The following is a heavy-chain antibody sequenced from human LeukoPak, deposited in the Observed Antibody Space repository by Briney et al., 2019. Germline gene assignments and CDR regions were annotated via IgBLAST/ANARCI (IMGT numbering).Heavy chain of an antibody. J-gene: IGHJ5*02. D-gene: IGHD3-3*01. CDR2: IYYSGNT. V-gene: IGHV4-31*03. Sequence: SETLSLTCTVSGASISSGDFHWSWIRQHPGKGLEWIGYIYYSGNTYYNPSLKSRFTISVDASKNQFSLKLSSVTAADTAVYYCARSFWGGYSGKVWFDPWGQGTLVTVSS. CDR3: ARSFWGGYSGKVWFDP. CDR1: GASISSGDFH.